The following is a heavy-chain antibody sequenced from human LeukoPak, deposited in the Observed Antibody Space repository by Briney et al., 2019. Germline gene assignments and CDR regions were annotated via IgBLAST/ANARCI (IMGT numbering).Heavy chain of an antibody. Sequence: GRSLRLSCAASGFTFSSYGMHWVRQAPGKGLEWVAVIWYDGSNKYYADSVKGRFTISRDNSKNTLYLQMNSLRAEDTAVYYCAKDRDGYDSTLDYWGQGTLVTVSS. CDR1: GFTFSSYG. CDR2: IWYDGSNK. CDR3: AKDRDGYDSTLDY. D-gene: IGHD5-12*01. V-gene: IGHV3-33*06. J-gene: IGHJ4*02.